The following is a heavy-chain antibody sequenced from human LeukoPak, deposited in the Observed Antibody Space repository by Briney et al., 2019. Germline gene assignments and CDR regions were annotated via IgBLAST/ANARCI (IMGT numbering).Heavy chain of an antibody. D-gene: IGHD2-15*01. J-gene: IGHJ4*02. Sequence: PGGSLRLSCAASGFTVSSNYMSWVRQAPGKGLEWVSSISSSSSYIYYADSVKGRFTISRDNAKNSLYLQMNSLRAEDTAVYYCARDGGPRGPLHLDYWGQGTLVTVSS. CDR2: ISSSSSYI. CDR1: GFTVSSNY. CDR3: ARDGGPRGPLHLDY. V-gene: IGHV3-21*01.